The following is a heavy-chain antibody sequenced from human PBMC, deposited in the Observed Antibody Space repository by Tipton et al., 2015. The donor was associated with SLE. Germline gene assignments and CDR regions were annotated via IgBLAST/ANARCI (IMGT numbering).Heavy chain of an antibody. V-gene: IGHV4-4*07. CDR3: AREFLNPVTTVHYYFDL. CDR2: IYTNENT. J-gene: IGHJ2*01. Sequence: TLSLTCTVSGGSLSSYYWRWIRQPAGGGLAWIGRIYTNENTNYNPSLKSRVTMSVDTSKNHFSLKLISVTAADTAVYYCAREFLNPVTTVHYYFDLWGRGTLVTVSS. D-gene: IGHD4-11*01. CDR1: GGSLSSYY.